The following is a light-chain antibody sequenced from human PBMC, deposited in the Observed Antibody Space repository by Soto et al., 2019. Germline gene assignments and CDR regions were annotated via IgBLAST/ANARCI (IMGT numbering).Light chain of an antibody. CDR1: SSDVGGYNY. CDR2: DVS. Sequence: QSVLTQPRSVSGSPGQSVTISCTGTSSDVGGYNYVSWYQQHPGKAPKLMIYDVSKRPSGVPDRFSGSKSGNTASLTISGLQAEDDAHYYCCSYAGSNTYVFGTGTKLTVL. J-gene: IGLJ1*01. V-gene: IGLV2-11*01. CDR3: CSYAGSNTYV.